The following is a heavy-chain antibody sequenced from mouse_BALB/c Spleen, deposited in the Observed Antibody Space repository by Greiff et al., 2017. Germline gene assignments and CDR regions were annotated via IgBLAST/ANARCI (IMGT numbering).Heavy chain of an antibody. CDR1: GFNIKDYY. V-gene: IGHV14-4*02. D-gene: IGHD1-1*01. Sequence: EVQLQQSGAELVRSGASVKLSCTASGFNIKDYYMHWVKQRPEQGLEWIGWIDPENGDTEYAPKFQGKATMTADTSSNTAYLQLSSLTSEDTAVYYCARSYGSSYYFDYWGQGTTLTVSS. CDR2: IDPENGDT. J-gene: IGHJ2*01. CDR3: ARSYGSSYYFDY.